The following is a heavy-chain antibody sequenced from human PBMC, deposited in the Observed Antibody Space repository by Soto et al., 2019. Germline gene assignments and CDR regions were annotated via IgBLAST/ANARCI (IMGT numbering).Heavy chain of an antibody. CDR2: IYYSGST. CDR3: ARHHSPRIAALGRAPAY. Sequence: SETLSLTCTVSGGSISSSSYYWGWIRQTPGKGLEWIGSIYYSGSTYYNPSLKRRVTISVDTSKNQFSLKLSSVTAADTAVYYCARHHSPRIAALGRAPAYWGQGTLVTVSS. CDR1: GGSISSSSYY. D-gene: IGHD6-6*01. V-gene: IGHV4-39*01. J-gene: IGHJ4*02.